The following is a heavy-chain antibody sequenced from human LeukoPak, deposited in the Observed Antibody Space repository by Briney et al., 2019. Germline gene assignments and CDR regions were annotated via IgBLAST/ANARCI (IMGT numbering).Heavy chain of an antibody. CDR1: GFTFSSYA. Sequence: GWSLRLSCAASGFTFSSYAMSWVRQAPGKGLEWVSAISGSGGSTYYADSVKGRFTISRDNSKNTLYLQMNSLRAEDTAVYYCAKGQYYYDSSGYGYWGQGTLVTVSS. CDR3: AKGQYYYDSSGYGY. D-gene: IGHD3-22*01. J-gene: IGHJ4*02. CDR2: ISGSGGST. V-gene: IGHV3-23*01.